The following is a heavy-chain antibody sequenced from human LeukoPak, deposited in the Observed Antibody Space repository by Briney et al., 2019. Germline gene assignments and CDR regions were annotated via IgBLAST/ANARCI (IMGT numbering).Heavy chain of an antibody. D-gene: IGHD6-13*01. CDR1: GYSISSGYY. J-gene: IGHJ5*02. V-gene: IGHV4-38-2*02. CDR2: FCHSGST. CDR3: AREKLAGIAAAGWTNWFDP. Sequence: SETLSLTCTVPGYSISSGYYWGWIRQPPGKGLEWIGSFCHSGSTYYNPSLKSRVTISVDTSKNQYSLKLSSVTAADTAVYYCAREKLAGIAAAGWTNWFDPWGQGTLVTVSS.